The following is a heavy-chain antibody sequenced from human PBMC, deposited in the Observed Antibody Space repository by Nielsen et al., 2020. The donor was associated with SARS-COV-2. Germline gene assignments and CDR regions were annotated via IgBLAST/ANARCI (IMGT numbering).Heavy chain of an antibody. Sequence: GGSLRLSCAASGFTFDDYAMHWVRQAPGKGLEWVSGISWNSGSIGYADSVKGRFTISRDNAKNSLYLQMNSLRAEDTALYYCAKSRGGGYWDAFDIWGQGTMVTVSS. CDR2: ISWNSGSI. CDR3: AKSRGGGYWDAFDI. J-gene: IGHJ3*02. CDR1: GFTFDDYA. D-gene: IGHD2-8*02. V-gene: IGHV3-9*01.